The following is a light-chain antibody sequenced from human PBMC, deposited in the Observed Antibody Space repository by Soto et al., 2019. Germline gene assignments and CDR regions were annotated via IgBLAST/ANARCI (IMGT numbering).Light chain of an antibody. V-gene: IGKV3-20*01. J-gene: IGKJ3*01. CDR2: GAS. CDR3: QQYGSSPPYLT. Sequence: EIVLTQSPGTLSLSPGERATLSCRASQSVSSNYLAWYQQRPGQAPRLLIFGASYRATGIPDRFSGSGSGTYFTPTISRLEPEDFAVYYCQQYGSSPPYLTFGPGTKVDSK. CDR1: QSVSSNY.